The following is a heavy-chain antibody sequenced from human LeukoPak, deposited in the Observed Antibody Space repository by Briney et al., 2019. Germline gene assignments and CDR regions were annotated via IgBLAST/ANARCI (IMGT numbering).Heavy chain of an antibody. CDR1: GYTFTGYY. V-gene: IGHV1-2*02. Sequence: ASVKVSCKASGYTFTGYYMHWVRQAPGQGLEWMGWINPNSGGTNYAQKFQGRVTMTRDTSISTAYMELSRLRSDDTAVYYCARVRDDDYYYGMDVWGQGTRSPSP. CDR3: ARVRDDDYYYGMDV. D-gene: IGHD3-10*01. J-gene: IGHJ6*02. CDR2: INPNSGGT.